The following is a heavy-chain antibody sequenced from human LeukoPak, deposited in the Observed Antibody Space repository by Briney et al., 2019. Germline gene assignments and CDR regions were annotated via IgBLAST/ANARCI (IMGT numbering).Heavy chain of an antibody. CDR1: GGSVSSGSYY. CDR2: INHSGST. CDR3: ARASWGDCSSTSCSPDY. D-gene: IGHD2-2*01. V-gene: IGHV4-39*07. Sequence: SETLSLTCTVSGGSVSSGSYYWSWIRQPPGKGLEWIGEINHSGSTNYNPSLKSRVTISVDMSKNQFSLKLSSVTAADTAVYYCARASWGDCSSTSCSPDYWGQGTLVTVSS. J-gene: IGHJ4*02.